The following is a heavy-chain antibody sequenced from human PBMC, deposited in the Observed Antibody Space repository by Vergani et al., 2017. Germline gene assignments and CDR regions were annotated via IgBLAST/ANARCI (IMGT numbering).Heavy chain of an antibody. V-gene: IGHV4-39*07. J-gene: IGHJ5*02. CDR2: FSSSGNT. D-gene: IGHD1-26*01. CDR3: ARAIVGIVNXFDP. CDR1: GGSISSNNYY. Sequence: QLQLQESGPGLVKPSETLSLTCTVSGGSISSNNYYWGWIRQPPGKGLEWIGSFSSSGNTYYNPSLKSRVTISVDTSKNQFSLKLSSVTAADTAVYYCARAIVGIVNXFDPWGQGTLVTVSS.